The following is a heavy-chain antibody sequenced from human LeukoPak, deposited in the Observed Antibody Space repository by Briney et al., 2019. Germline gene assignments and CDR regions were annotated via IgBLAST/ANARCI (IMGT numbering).Heavy chain of an antibody. V-gene: IGHV3-23*01. CDR1: GFTFSSYA. CDR3: AKVGSGWYQAFYFQH. J-gene: IGHJ1*01. Sequence: GVSLRLSCAASGFTFSSYAMSWVRQAPGKGLEWVSAISGSGGSTYYADSVKGRFTISRDNSKNTLYLQMNSLRAEDTAVYYCAKVGSGWYQAFYFQHWGQGTLVTVSS. CDR2: ISGSGGST. D-gene: IGHD6-19*01.